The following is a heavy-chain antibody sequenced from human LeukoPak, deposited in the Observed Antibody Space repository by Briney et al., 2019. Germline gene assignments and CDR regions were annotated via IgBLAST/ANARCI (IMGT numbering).Heavy chain of an antibody. CDR1: GFTFSSYA. V-gene: IGHV3-23*01. Sequence: PGGSLRLSCAASGFTFSSYAMSWVRQAPGKGLEWVSAISGSGGSTYYADSVKGRFTISRDNSKNTLYLQMNSLRAEDTAVYYCAKDLRAAAGEHYYYYSGMDVWGQGTTVTVSS. J-gene: IGHJ6*02. CDR2: ISGSGGST. D-gene: IGHD6-13*01. CDR3: AKDLRAAAGEHYYYYSGMDV.